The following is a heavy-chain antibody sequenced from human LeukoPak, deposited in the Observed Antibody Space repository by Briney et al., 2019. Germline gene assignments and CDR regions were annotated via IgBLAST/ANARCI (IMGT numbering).Heavy chain of an antibody. V-gene: IGHV4-31*03. D-gene: IGHD3-16*01. CDR1: GVSISSGSSY. CDR2: IYYTGST. J-gene: IGHJ4*02. CDR3: ARGGRGDPNDY. Sequence: SQTLSVTCTVSGVSISSGSSYWSWIRQHPGKGLEWIGYIYYTGSTYYNPSLKSRVTISVDTSKNQFSLKLSSVTAADTAVYYCARGGRGDPNDYWGQGTLVTVSS.